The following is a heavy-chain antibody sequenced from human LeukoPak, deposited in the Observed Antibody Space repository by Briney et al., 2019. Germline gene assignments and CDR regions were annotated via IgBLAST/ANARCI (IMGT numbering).Heavy chain of an antibody. CDR2: KKQDGSEK. D-gene: IGHD5-12*01. V-gene: IGHV3-7*01. J-gene: IGHJ4*02. CDR3: ARDYVDIGLYYFAY. CDR1: GFTFCRYW. Sequence: PGGPVRLSCAASGFTFCRYWMSWVRQAPGRGLEWVANKKQDGSEKYYVDSVKGRFTISRENAKNSLSLKENSVRAEDASGCHCARDYVDIGLYYFAYGGQATLVTASS.